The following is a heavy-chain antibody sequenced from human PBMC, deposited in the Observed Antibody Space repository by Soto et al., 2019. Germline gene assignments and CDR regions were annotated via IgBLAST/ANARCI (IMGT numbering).Heavy chain of an antibody. CDR2: INAGNGNT. CDR3: ARSIVVVTALDY. J-gene: IGHJ4*02. Sequence: QVQLVQSGAEEKKPGASVKVSCKASGYTFTSYAMHLVRQAPGQRLEWMGWINAGNGNTKYSQKFQGRVTITRDTSASTAYMELSMLRSEDTAVYYCARSIVVVTALDYWGQGTLVTVSS. CDR1: GYTFTSYA. V-gene: IGHV1-3*05. D-gene: IGHD2-21*02.